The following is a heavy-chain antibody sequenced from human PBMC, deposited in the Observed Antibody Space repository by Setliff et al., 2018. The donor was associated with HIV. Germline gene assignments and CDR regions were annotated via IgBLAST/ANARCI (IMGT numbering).Heavy chain of an antibody. J-gene: IGHJ1*01. CDR1: GYTFTAYA. Sequence: GASVKVSCKASGYTFTAYAMHWVRQAPGQRLEWMGWINAGNGNTKYSEKFQGRVTMTRDMSTSTVYMELSSLRSEDRAMYYCARDSYGTSGYPEGYFQHWGQGTLVTVSS. CDR3: ARDSYGTSGYPEGYFQH. D-gene: IGHD3-22*01. V-gene: IGHV1-3*01. CDR2: INAGNGNT.